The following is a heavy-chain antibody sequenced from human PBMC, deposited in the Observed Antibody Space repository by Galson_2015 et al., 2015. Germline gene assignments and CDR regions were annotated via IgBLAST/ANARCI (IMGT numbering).Heavy chain of an antibody. CDR1: GFTFSNYA. CDR2: ITHNGADT. J-gene: IGHJ4*01. V-gene: IGHV3-23*01. CDR3: ARRGGERGWGAFGN. D-gene: IGHD1-26*01. Sequence: SLRLSCAASGFTFSNYAMNWLRQAPGKGLEWVSTITHNGADTYYAESVKGRFTISRDNSKNTLYLQMNSLRAEDTAVYYCARRGGERGWGAFGNWGHRSPVTVSA.